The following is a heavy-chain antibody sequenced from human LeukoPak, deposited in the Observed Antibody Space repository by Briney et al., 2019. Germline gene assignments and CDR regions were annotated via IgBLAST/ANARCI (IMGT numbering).Heavy chain of an antibody. CDR3: ARGGEWEPGPFDY. D-gene: IGHD1-26*01. J-gene: IGHJ4*02. CDR1: GFTFSSYS. Sequence: GGSLRLSCAASGFTFSSYSMNWVRQAPGKGLGWVSSISSSSSYIYYADPVKGRFTISRDNAKNSLYLQMNSLRAEDTAVYYCARGGEWEPGPFDYWGQGTLVTVSS. CDR2: ISSSSSYI. V-gene: IGHV3-21*01.